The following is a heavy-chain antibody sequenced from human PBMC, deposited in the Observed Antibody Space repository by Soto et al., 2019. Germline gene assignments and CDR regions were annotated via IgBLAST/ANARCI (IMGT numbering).Heavy chain of an antibody. CDR3: ATTPDYGDYAWFDP. D-gene: IGHD4-17*01. CDR1: GYTLTELS. V-gene: IGHV1-24*01. Sequence: ASVKVSCKVSGYTLTELSMHWVRQAPGKGLEWMGGFDPEDGETIYAQKFQCKVTMTEDTSTDTAYMELSSLRSEDTAVYYCATTPDYGDYAWFDPWGQGTLVTVSS. J-gene: IGHJ5*02. CDR2: FDPEDGET.